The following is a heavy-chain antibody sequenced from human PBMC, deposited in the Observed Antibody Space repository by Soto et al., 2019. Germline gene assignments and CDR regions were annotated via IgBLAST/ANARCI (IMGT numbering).Heavy chain of an antibody. Sequence: QVQLVQSGAEVKKPGSSVKVSCKASGGTFSSYAISWVRQAPGQGLEWMGGIIPIFGTANYAQKIQGRVTITADESPSTAYIDLSSLRSEDTAVYYGAGAPTEWELPYFFDSWGQGTMVTVSS. CDR2: IIPIFGTA. V-gene: IGHV1-69*01. J-gene: IGHJ4*02. CDR1: GGTFSSYA. D-gene: IGHD1-26*01. CDR3: AGAPTEWELPYFFDS.